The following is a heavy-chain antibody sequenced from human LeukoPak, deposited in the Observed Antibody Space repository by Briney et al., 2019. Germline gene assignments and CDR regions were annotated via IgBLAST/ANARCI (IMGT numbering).Heavy chain of an antibody. CDR1: GGSMYTYY. J-gene: IGHJ5*02. CDR3: ARHPNYDSSGYYNGDWFDP. V-gene: IGHV4-59*08. D-gene: IGHD3-22*01. Sequence: SETLSLTCSVSGGSMYTYYWSWIRQPPGKGLEYVGHIYYSGTTNYNPSLKSRLVMSVDTSKNQFSLKLSSVTAADTAVYYCARHPNYDSSGYYNGDWFDPWGQGTLVTVSS. CDR2: IYYSGTT.